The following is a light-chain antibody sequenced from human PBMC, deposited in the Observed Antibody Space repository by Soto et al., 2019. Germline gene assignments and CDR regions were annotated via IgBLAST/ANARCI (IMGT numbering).Light chain of an antibody. Sequence: DIQLTQSPSSLSASVGDRVTITCQASQDIDTSLNWYQQRPGEAPKLLIYDASILETGVPSRFSGAGSGVQFTLTISSLQSVDFATYSCQQCDDGFLTCGGGTRVDFK. CDR2: DAS. V-gene: IGKV1-33*01. CDR1: QDIDTS. J-gene: IGKJ4*01. CDR3: QQCDDGFLT.